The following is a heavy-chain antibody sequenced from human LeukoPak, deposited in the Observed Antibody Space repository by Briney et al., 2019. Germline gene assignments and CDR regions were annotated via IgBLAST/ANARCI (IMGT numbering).Heavy chain of an antibody. Sequence: GGTLRLSCAVSGFTFTSYGMSWVRQAPGKGLEWVSALSGSGGSTYYADSVKGRFTISRDNSNNTLYLQMNSLRAEDTAVYYCASARGYCSSTTCPLDDALDIWGQGTMVTVSS. CDR2: LSGSGGST. V-gene: IGHV3-23*01. CDR1: GFTFTSYG. J-gene: IGHJ3*02. D-gene: IGHD2-2*01. CDR3: ASARGYCSSTTCPLDDALDI.